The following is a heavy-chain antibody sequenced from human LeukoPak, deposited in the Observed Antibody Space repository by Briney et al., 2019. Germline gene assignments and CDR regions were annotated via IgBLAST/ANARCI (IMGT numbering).Heavy chain of an antibody. V-gene: IGHV3-23*01. CDR3: AKTGDSSGFYYGVDY. J-gene: IGHJ4*02. Sequence: PGRSLRLSCVASGFTFSSYAMTWVRQAPGKGLEWVSAISGSGGSTYYADSVKGRFTISRDNSKNTLYVQMNSLRAEDTAVYYCAKTGDSSGFYYGVDYWGQGTLVTVSS. CDR2: ISGSGGST. CDR1: GFTFSSYA. D-gene: IGHD3-22*01.